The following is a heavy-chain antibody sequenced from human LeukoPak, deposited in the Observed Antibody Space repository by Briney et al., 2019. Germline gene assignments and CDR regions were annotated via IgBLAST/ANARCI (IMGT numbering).Heavy chain of an antibody. CDR3: ARRASYSSSSWYVDY. V-gene: IGHV4-59*12. J-gene: IGHJ4*02. CDR2: IYYSGST. CDR1: GGSISSFY. Sequence: KPSETLSLTCTVSGGSISSFYWSWIRQPPGKGLEWIGYIYYSGSTNYNPSLKSRVTISVDKSKNQFSLKLSSVTAADTAVYYCARRASYSSSSWYVDYWGQGTLVTVSS. D-gene: IGHD6-13*01.